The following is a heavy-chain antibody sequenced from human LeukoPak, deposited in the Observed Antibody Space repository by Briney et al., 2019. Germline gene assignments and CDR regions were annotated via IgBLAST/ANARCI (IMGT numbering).Heavy chain of an antibody. Sequence: GGSLRLSCAASGFTFSSYAMSWVRQAPGKRLEWVSAISGSGGSTYYADSVKGRFTISRDNSKNTLYLQMNSLRAEDTAVYYCAKATVRGWYSDCWGQGTLVTVSS. CDR2: ISGSGGST. D-gene: IGHD6-19*01. V-gene: IGHV3-23*01. CDR1: GFTFSSYA. CDR3: AKATVRGWYSDC. J-gene: IGHJ4*02.